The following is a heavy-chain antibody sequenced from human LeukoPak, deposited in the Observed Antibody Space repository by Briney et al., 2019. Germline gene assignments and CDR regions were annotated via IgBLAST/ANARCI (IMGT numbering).Heavy chain of an antibody. Sequence: GGSRRLCCAASGFTFSSFGMHWVRQAPGKGLEWVAIIWYNGRNETYADSVKGRFTISRDNSKNTLYLYMNSLRAEDTAVYYCARESRGELFAPPDYWGQGTLVTVSS. CDR3: ARESRGELFAPPDY. J-gene: IGHJ4*02. D-gene: IGHD3-10*01. CDR2: IWYNGRNE. V-gene: IGHV3-33*01. CDR1: GFTFSSFG.